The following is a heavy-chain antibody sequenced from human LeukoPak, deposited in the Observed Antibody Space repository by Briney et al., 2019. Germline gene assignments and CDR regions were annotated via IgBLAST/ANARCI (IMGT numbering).Heavy chain of an antibody. Sequence: PGGSLRLSCAASGFTFSSYAMSWVRQAPGKGLEWVSDITGSGGSTHYADPVKGRFTISRDNSKNPLYLQMNSLRAEDTAVYYCAKWAVSGRGCDYWGQGTLVTVSS. CDR1: GFTFSSYA. J-gene: IGHJ4*02. CDR3: AKWAVSGRGCDY. V-gene: IGHV3-23*01. CDR2: ITGSGGST. D-gene: IGHD6-19*01.